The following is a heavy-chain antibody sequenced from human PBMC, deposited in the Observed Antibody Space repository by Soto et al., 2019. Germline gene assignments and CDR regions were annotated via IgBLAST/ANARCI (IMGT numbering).Heavy chain of an antibody. Sequence: GASVKVSCKASGGTFSSYTISWVRQAPGQGLEWMGRIIPILGIANYAQKFQGRVTITADKSTSTAYMELSSLRSEDTAVYYCARDCVSTSSYCPYGMDVWGQGTTVTVSS. J-gene: IGHJ6*02. V-gene: IGHV1-69*04. CDR1: GGTFSSYT. D-gene: IGHD2-2*01. CDR2: IIPILGIA. CDR3: ARDCVSTSSYCPYGMDV.